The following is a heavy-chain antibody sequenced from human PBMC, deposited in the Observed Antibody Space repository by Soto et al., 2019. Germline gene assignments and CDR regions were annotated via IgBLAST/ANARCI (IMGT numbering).Heavy chain of an antibody. CDR1: GYTFTDYY. Sequence: ASVKVSCKTSGYTFTDYYVPWVRQAPGQGLEWMGWINPNSGVTNYAQKFQGWVTLTRDASVATAYMELNSLKSDDTAVFFCARGVRGWSPVDLCGQGTLVTVSA. D-gene: IGHD6-19*01. J-gene: IGHJ5*02. CDR2: INPNSGVT. V-gene: IGHV1-2*04. CDR3: ARGVRGWSPVDL.